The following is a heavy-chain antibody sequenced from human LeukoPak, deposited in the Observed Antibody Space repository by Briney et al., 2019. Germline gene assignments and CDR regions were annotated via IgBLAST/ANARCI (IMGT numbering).Heavy chain of an antibody. CDR1: GFIFSNYW. J-gene: IGHJ6*02. CDR2: IKEDGSEK. D-gene: IGHD6-6*01. V-gene: IGHV3-7*05. Sequence: PGGSLRLSCAASGFIFSNYWMSWVRQAPGKGLEWVANIKEDGSEKYYVDSVKGRFTIYRDNAKNSLYLQMNRLRAEDTAVYYCARDSPGSSRFYHYYGLDVWGQGTTVTVSS. CDR3: ARDSPGSSRFYHYYGLDV.